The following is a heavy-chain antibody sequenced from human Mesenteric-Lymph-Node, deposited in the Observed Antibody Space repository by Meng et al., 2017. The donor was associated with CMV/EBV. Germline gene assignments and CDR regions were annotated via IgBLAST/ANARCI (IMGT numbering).Heavy chain of an antibody. V-gene: IGHV3-30*04. Sequence: GGSLRLSCAASGFTFSSYAMHWVRQAPGKGLEWVAVILYDGSNKYYADSVKGRFTISRDNAKNSLYLQMNSLRAEDTAVYYCARDHYYDSSGYYPGYFDYWGQGTLVTVSS. CDR3: ARDHYYDSSGYYPGYFDY. D-gene: IGHD3-22*01. J-gene: IGHJ4*02. CDR1: GFTFSSYA. CDR2: ILYDGSNK.